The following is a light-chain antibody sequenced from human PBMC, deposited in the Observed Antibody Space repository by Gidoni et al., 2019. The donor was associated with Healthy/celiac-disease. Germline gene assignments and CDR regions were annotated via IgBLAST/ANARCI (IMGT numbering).Light chain of an antibody. CDR1: QSISNY. J-gene: IGKJ1*01. CDR3: QQSYRTPPT. CDR2: DAS. V-gene: IGKV1-39*01. Sequence: DIQMTQSPSSLSASVGDRVTITCRAGQSISNYLNWYQQKPGKAPNLLIYDASILESGVPSRFSGSGSGTDFTLTISSLQHEDLATYYCQQSYRTPPTFGQGTKVNIK.